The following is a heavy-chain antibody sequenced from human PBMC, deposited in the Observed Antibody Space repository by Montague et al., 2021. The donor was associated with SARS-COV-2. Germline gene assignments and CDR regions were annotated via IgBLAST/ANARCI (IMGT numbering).Heavy chain of an antibody. J-gene: IGHJ4*02. V-gene: IGHV5-51*01. Sequence: QSGAEVKKPGESLKISCKGSGYSFTSYWIDWVRQMPGKGLEWMGIIYPGDSGTRYSPSFHGQVTISADKSISTAYLQWGSLKASDTAMYYCARHPRYCSGGSCYSGGEFDYWGQGTLVTVSS. D-gene: IGHD2-15*01. CDR3: ARHPRYCSGGSCYSGGEFDY. CDR2: IYPGDSGT. CDR1: GYSFTSYW.